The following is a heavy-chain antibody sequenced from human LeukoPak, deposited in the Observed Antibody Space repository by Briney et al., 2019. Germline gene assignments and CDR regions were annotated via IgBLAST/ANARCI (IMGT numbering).Heavy chain of an antibody. CDR1: GGTFSSYA. D-gene: IGHD3-10*01. J-gene: IGHJ6*01. CDR2: IIPIFGTA. Sequence: GSSVKVSCKPSGGTFSSYAISRVRQAPGQRLEWMGGIIPIFGTAEYEQKFHPRVTITADKSTSTAYMELSSLRSEDTAVYYWARLGSGSFKYYYYGMEVWGKGTTVTVSS. V-gene: IGHV1-69*06. CDR3: ARLGSGSFKYYYYGMEV.